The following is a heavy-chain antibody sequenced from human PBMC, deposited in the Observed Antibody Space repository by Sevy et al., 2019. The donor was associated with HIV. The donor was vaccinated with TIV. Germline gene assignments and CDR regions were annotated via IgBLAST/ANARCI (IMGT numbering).Heavy chain of an antibody. J-gene: IGHJ6*02. CDR2: IKSKVDGGTT. CDR1: GFTFSNAW. Sequence: GGSLRLSCTASGFTFSNAWMSWVRQAPGKGLEWVGRIKSKVDGGTTDYATPVKGRFTIFRDDSKNTLYLQMKSLKNEDRAVDYCTARGRVADPGEIYYNDMDVWGQGTTVTVSS. D-gene: IGHD6-19*01. CDR3: TARGRVADPGEIYYNDMDV. V-gene: IGHV3-15*01.